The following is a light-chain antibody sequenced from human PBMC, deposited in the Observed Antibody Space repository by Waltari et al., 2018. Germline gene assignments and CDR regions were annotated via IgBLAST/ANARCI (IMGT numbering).Light chain of an antibody. V-gene: IGKV4-1*01. Sequence: IVLTQSPDSLAVSLGERATINCKSSQRVRYSGDGINYLAWDQQKVGQPPQLLIYWASVRESGPPDRFSGIGSGTDFPLTISSLPPEDAALYFCQQYFTTSLTFGGGTKVEI. CDR1: QRVRYSGDGINY. J-gene: IGKJ4*01. CDR2: WAS. CDR3: QQYFTTSLT.